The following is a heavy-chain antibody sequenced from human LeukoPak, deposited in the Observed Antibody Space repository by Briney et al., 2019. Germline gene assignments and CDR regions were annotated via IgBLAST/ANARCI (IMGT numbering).Heavy chain of an antibody. J-gene: IGHJ4*02. CDR1: GGSISSGDYY. V-gene: IGHV4-30-4*01. CDR3: ARGRLDIVVVPAPLYFDY. D-gene: IGHD2-2*03. CDR2: IYYSGST. Sequence: SETLSLTCTVSGGSISSGDYYWSWIRQPPGKGLEWIGYIYYSGSTYYNPSLKTRVTISVDTSKNQFSLKLSSVTAADTAVYYCARGRLDIVVVPAPLYFDYWGQGTLVTVSS.